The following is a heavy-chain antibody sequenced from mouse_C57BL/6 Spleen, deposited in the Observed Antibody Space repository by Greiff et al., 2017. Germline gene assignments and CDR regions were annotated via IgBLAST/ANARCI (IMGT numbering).Heavy chain of an antibody. Sequence: QVQLQQPGAELVKPGASVKLSCKASGYTFTSYWMHWVKQRPGQGLEWIGMIHPNSGSTNYNEKFKSKATLTVDKSSSTAYMQLSSLTSEDSAVYYCARWEYYDDAMDYWGQGTSVTVSS. V-gene: IGHV1-64*01. CDR3: ARWEYYDDAMDY. CDR1: GYTFTSYW. CDR2: IHPNSGST. D-gene: IGHD2-4*01. J-gene: IGHJ4*01.